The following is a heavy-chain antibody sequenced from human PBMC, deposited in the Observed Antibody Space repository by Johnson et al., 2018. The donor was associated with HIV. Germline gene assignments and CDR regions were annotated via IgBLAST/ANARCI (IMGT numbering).Heavy chain of an antibody. CDR1: GFTFDDYG. CDR3: ARDGYRYDTGVLGAFDI. J-gene: IGHJ3*02. V-gene: IGHV3-20*04. Sequence: VQLVESGGCVVRPGGSLRLSCAASGFTFDDYGMSWVRQAPGKGLEWVSGINWNGGSTGYADSVKGRFTISRDNAKNSLYLQMNSLRAEDTALYYCARDGYRYDTGVLGAFDIWGQGTMVTVSS. D-gene: IGHD6-13*01. CDR2: INWNGGST.